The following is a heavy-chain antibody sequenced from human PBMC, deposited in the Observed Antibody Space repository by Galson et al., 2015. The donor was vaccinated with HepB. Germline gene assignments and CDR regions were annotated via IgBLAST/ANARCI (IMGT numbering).Heavy chain of an antibody. V-gene: IGHV1-8*02. J-gene: IGHJ4*02. CDR3: ARIGHKQQLDK. CDR1: GYTFTGYY. Sequence: SVKVSCKASGYTFTGYYMHWVRQAPGQGLEWMGWMNPNSGNTGYAQKFQGRVTMTRNTSISTAYMELSSLRSEDTAVYYCARIGHKQQLDKWGQGTLVTVSS. D-gene: IGHD6-13*01. CDR2: MNPNSGNT.